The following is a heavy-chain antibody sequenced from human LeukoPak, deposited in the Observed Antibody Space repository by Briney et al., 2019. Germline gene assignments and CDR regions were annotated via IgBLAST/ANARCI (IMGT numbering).Heavy chain of an antibody. CDR1: GGTFSNYA. J-gene: IGHJ6*02. V-gene: IGHV1-69*13. Sequence: ASVKVSCKASGGTFSNYAISWVRQAPGQGLEWMGGIIPIFGTANYAQKFQGRVTITADESTSTAYMELSSLRSEDTAVYYCARGVPDIVVVPAAIYTHYYYYGMDVWGQGTTVTVSS. CDR2: IIPIFGTA. CDR3: ARGVPDIVVVPAAIYTHYYYYGMDV. D-gene: IGHD2-2*01.